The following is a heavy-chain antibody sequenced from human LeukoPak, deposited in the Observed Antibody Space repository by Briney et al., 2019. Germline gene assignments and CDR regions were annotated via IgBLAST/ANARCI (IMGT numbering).Heavy chain of an antibody. CDR1: GYSFPTYW. CDR3: ARVCCTSTSSFDH. D-gene: IGHD2-2*01. J-gene: IGHJ5*02. CDR2: IYPGDSTT. V-gene: IGHV5-51*01. Sequence: GESLKTSCKGSGYSFPTYWLGWVRQLPGKGLEWIGSIYPGDSTTRYRPSFQGQVTVSVVKSIDTAYLQWSSLKASDSAMYYCARVCCTSTSSFDHWGQGTLVTVSS.